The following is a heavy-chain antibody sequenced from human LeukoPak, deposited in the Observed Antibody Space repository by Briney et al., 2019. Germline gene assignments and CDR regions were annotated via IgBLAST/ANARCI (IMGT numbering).Heavy chain of an antibody. V-gene: IGHV4-31*11. CDR1: GGSFSGYY. Sequence: SETLSLTCAVYGGSFSGYYWSWIRQHPGKGLEWIGYIYYSGSTYYNPSLKSRVTISVDTSKNQFSLKLSSVTAADTAVYYCARVRGGYSGYDLAFYFDYWGQGTLVTVSS. J-gene: IGHJ4*02. D-gene: IGHD5-12*01. CDR3: ARVRGGYSGYDLAFYFDY. CDR2: IYYSGST.